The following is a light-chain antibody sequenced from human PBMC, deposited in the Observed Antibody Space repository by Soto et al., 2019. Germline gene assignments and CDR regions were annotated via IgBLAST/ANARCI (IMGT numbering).Light chain of an antibody. CDR3: QQRNDWPLT. J-gene: IGKJ5*01. CDR2: DAS. V-gene: IGKV1-39*01. Sequence: DIQMTQSPSSLSASVGDRVTITCHASQDISNYLNWYQQKPGKAPKLLIYDASSLQSGVPPRFSGSGSGTDFTLTISSLEPEDFAVYYCQQRNDWPLTFGQGTRLEIK. CDR1: QDISNY.